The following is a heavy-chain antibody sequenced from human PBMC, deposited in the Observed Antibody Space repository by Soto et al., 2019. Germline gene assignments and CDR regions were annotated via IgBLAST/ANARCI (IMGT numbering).Heavy chain of an antibody. Sequence: GGSLRLSCAASGFTFRSFTMNWVRQAPGKGLEWVSTISSNSAYIYYTDVLRGRFTISRDNAKNSLHLQMNSLRAEDTAVYYCTRDASRDSTARGWFDPWGPGTLVTVSS. J-gene: IGHJ5*02. V-gene: IGHV3-21*01. D-gene: IGHD3-10*01. CDR3: TRDASRDSTARGWFDP. CDR1: GFTFRSFT. CDR2: ISSNSAYI.